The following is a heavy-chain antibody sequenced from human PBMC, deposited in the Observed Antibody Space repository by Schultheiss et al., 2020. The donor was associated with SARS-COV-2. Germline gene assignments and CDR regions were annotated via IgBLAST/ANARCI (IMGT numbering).Heavy chain of an antibody. J-gene: IGHJ4*02. V-gene: IGHV4-59*01. CDR1: GGSISSYY. CDR3: ARVNSSSWLGYFDY. Sequence: SETLSLTCTVSGGSISSYYWSWIRQPPGKGLEWIWYIYYSGSTNYNPSLKSRVTISVDTSKNQFSLKLSSVTAADTAVYYCARVNSSSWLGYFDYWGQGTLVTVSS. D-gene: IGHD6-13*01. CDR2: IYYSGST.